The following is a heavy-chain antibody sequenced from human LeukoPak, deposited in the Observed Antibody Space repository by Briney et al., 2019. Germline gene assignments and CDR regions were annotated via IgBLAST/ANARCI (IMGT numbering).Heavy chain of an antibody. CDR2: IYYSGST. CDR3: ARFWGYYDEPYYFDY. CDR1: GDSISSGNHY. Sequence: SETLSLTCTVSGDSISSGNHYWSWIRQPPGKGLEWIGYIYYSGSTYYNPSLKSRVTISVDTSKNQFSLKLSSVTAADTAVYYCARFWGYYDEPYYFDYWGQGTLVTVSS. J-gene: IGHJ4*02. D-gene: IGHD3-3*01. V-gene: IGHV4-30-4*02.